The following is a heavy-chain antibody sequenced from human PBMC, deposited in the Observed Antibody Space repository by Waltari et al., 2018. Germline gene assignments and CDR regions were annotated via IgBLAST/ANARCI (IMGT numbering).Heavy chain of an antibody. CDR2: MNPNSGNT. V-gene: IGHV1-8*01. Sequence: QVQLVQSGAEVKKPGASVKVSCKASGYTFTSYDINWVRQATGQGLEWMGWMNPNSGNTGYAQKFQSRVTMTRNTSISTAYMELSSLRSEDTAMYYCARVIAAAGTIQFDYWGQGTLVTVSS. J-gene: IGHJ4*02. CDR1: GYTFTSYD. D-gene: IGHD6-13*01. CDR3: ARVIAAAGTIQFDY.